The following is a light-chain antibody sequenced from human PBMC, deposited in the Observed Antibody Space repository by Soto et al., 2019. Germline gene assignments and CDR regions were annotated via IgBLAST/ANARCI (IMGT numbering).Light chain of an antibody. CDR1: SSDVGGYNY. V-gene: IGLV2-14*01. CDR2: EVS. Sequence: QSVLTQPASVSGSPGQSITISCTGTSSDVGGYNYVSWYQQHPGKAPKLMIYEVSNRPSGVSNRFSGSKSGNTASLTISGLQPEDEADYYCSSFTTSSTVVFGGGTNLTVL. CDR3: SSFTTSSTVV. J-gene: IGLJ2*01.